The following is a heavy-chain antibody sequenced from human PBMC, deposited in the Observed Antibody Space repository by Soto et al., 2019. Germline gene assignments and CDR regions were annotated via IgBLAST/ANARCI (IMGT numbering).Heavy chain of an antibody. Sequence: SETLSLTCTVSGGSISSSSYYWGWIRQPPGKGLEWIGSIYYSGSTYYNPSLKSRVTISVDTSKNQFSLKLSSVTAADTAVYYCARRGYYAISAFDIWGQGTMVPVS. J-gene: IGHJ3*02. CDR1: GGSISSSSYY. CDR3: ARRGYYAISAFDI. V-gene: IGHV4-39*01. CDR2: IYYSGST. D-gene: IGHD2-8*01.